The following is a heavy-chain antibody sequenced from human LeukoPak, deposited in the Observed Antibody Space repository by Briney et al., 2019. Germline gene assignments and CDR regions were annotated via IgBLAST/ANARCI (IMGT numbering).Heavy chain of an antibody. D-gene: IGHD3-22*01. CDR1: GFTFSNYW. CDR3: ARDLGQYYDTSDNWFDP. Sequence: RAGGSLRLSCAASGFTFSNYWMHWVRHAPGKGLVWVSRINSDGINTSYADSAKGRFTISRDNAKNTLNLQMNSLRAEDTAVYYCARDLGQYYDTSDNWFDPWGQGTLVTVSS. V-gene: IGHV3-74*01. J-gene: IGHJ5*02. CDR2: INSDGINT.